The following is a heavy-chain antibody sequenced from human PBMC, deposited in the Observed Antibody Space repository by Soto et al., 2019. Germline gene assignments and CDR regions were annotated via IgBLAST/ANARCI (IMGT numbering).Heavy chain of an antibody. CDR2: TYYRSRWYF. CDR1: GDSVSTNTAT. V-gene: IGHV6-1*01. J-gene: IGHJ5*01. D-gene: IGHD3-22*01. Sequence: QVQLQQSGPGLVKPSQTLSLTCDISGDSVSTNTATWDRIRQSPSRGLEWLGRTYYRSRWYFDYAVSVKSRITISPDISNNQVSLQLTSVTPDDTAIYYCVRLIGNSWLDSWGQGTLVTVSS. CDR3: VRLIGNSWLDS.